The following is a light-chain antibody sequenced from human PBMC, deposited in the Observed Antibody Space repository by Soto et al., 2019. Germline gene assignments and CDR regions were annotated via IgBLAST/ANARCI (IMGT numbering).Light chain of an antibody. J-gene: IGKJ1*01. CDR1: QSVINY. V-gene: IGKV3-11*01. CDR3: QQYITSPWT. CDR2: DTS. Sequence: EIVLTQSPATLSLSPGERATLSCRASQSVINYLAWYQQKPGQAPRLLIYDTSNRATGIPARFSGSGSGTDFTLTISRLEPEDVAVYYCQQYITSPWTFGQGTKVDIK.